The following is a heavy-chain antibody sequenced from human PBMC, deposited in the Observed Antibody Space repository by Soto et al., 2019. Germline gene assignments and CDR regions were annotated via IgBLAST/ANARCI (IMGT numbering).Heavy chain of an antibody. V-gene: IGHV3-74*01. CDR3: TRDGGGRYYGGFDN. D-gene: IGHD1-26*01. CDR1: GFNFNTYW. J-gene: IGHJ4*02. Sequence: VQLVESGGGLVQPGGCLRLSCEISGFNFNTYWMHWVRQAPGKGVVWVSRVNSDGTITDYADSVKGRFTISRDNAKKTLYLEMSSLRADDTAVYYCTRDGGGRYYGGFDNWGQGTLVTVSS. CDR2: VNSDGTIT.